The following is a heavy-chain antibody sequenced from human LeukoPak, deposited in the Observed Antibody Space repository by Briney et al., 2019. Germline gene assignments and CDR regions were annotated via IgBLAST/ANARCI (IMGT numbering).Heavy chain of an antibody. J-gene: IGHJ4*02. D-gene: IGHD1-26*01. CDR1: GGSISSYY. CDR2: MDDSGST. V-gene: IGHV4-59*08. CDR3: ARHKAGGTYPLDY. Sequence: PSETLSLTCTVSGGSISSYYWSWIRQPPGKGLEWIGYMDDSGSTYYNPSLKSRVTTSVDTSKNQFSLKLSSVTAADTAVYYCARHKAGGTYPLDYWGQGTLVTVSS.